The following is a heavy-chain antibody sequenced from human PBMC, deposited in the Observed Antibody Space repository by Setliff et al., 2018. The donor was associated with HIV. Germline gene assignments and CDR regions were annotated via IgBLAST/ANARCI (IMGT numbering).Heavy chain of an antibody. CDR1: GFTFSSYT. CDR2: MSSSRYYK. V-gene: IGHV3-21*01. J-gene: IGHJ4*02. Sequence: PGESPKISCAASGFTFSSYTMNWVRQAPGKGLEWVSSMSSSRYYKHYADSVLGRLTISRDNAKNSLYLQMNSLRAEDTAVYYCVTAPQLGGYWGQGTQVTVSS. D-gene: IGHD1-26*01. CDR3: VTAPQLGGY.